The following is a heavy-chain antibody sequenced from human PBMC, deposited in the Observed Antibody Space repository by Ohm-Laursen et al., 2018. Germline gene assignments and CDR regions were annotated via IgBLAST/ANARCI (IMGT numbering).Heavy chain of an antibody. V-gene: IGHV3-53*01. CDR3: AKGLEYYYGSGSFD. CDR1: GFTFNDYY. J-gene: IGHJ4*02. Sequence: SLRLSCSASGFTFNDYYMSWVRQAPGKGLEWVSVIYSGGSTFYADSVKGRFIISRDNSKNTVFLQMNSLRAEDTAVYYCAKGLEYYYGSGSFDWGQGTLVTVTS. CDR2: IYSGGST. D-gene: IGHD3-10*01.